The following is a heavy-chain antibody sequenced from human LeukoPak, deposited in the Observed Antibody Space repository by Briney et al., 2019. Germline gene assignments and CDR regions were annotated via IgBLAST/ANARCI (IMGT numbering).Heavy chain of an antibody. CDR1: RYTFTNYY. CDR3: ARTPLAGTGYFDY. V-gene: IGHV1-46*01. D-gene: IGHD6-19*01. J-gene: IGHJ4*02. CDR2: INPTGGST. Sequence: ASVKVSCQASRYTFTNYYMHWVRQAPGQGLEWMGIINPTGGSTRYAQKFQDRFTMTRDTSTSTVYMELSSLRSEDTAMYYCARTPLAGTGYFDYWGQGTLVTVSS.